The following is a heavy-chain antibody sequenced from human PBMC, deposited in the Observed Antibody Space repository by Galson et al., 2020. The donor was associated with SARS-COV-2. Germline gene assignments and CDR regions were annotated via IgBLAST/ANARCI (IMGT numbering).Heavy chain of an antibody. Sequence: ASETLSLTCTVSGGSISSGGYYWNWIRQHPGKGLEWIGDIYDSGSTHYNPSPKSRVTISVDTSKNQFSLKLSSVTAADTAVYYWARDRGRLELWKTGGGFDHWGQGTLIHVSS. CDR2: IYDSGST. J-gene: IGHJ4*02. V-gene: IGHV4-31*03. CDR3: ARDRGRLELWKTGGGFDH. CDR1: GGSISSGGYY. D-gene: IGHD3-16*01.